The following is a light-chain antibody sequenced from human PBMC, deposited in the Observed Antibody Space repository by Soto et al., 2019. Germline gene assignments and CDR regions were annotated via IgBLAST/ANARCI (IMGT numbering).Light chain of an antibody. J-gene: IGKJ2*01. CDR2: GSS. CDR3: QQYGSTSPYT. Sequence: EVVLTQSPGTLSLSPGERATLSCRASQTVTNNYLAWFQQKPGQAPTLLIFGSSARATGIPDRFSGSGSGREFTITISSLEPEDFSLYYCQQYGSTSPYTFGQGTMLEIK. CDR1: QTVTNNY. V-gene: IGKV3-20*01.